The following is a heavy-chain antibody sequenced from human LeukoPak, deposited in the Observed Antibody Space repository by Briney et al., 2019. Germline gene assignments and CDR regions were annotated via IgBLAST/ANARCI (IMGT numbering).Heavy chain of an antibody. CDR2: ISYDGNYQ. CDR3: ARLVGFSFTDPFDY. Sequence: HPGRSLRLSCAVSGFTFSNYALHWARQPPGKGLEWVAVISYDGNYQYYADSVKGRFTISRDNSKNTLYLQMNSLRAEDTAVYYCARLVGFSFTDPFDYWGQGTLVTVSS. D-gene: IGHD3-3*02. V-gene: IGHV3-30-3*01. J-gene: IGHJ4*02. CDR1: GFTFSNYA.